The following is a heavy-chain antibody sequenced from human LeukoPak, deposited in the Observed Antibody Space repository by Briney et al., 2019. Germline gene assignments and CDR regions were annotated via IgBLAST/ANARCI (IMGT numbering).Heavy chain of an antibody. Sequence: GASVKVSCKTSGFTFTGYYIHWVRQAAGQRPEWMGWINPSSGGTDYAQKFQGRVTMTRDTSISTAYMELSRLRSDDTAVYYCASYPAAADTYNWFDPWGQGTLVTVSS. CDR1: GFTFTGYY. J-gene: IGHJ5*02. V-gene: IGHV1-2*02. CDR2: INPSSGGT. CDR3: ASYPAAADTYNWFDP. D-gene: IGHD6-13*01.